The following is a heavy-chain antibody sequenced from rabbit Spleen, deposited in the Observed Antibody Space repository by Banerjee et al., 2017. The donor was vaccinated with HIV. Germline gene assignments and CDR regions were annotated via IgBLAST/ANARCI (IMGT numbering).Heavy chain of an antibody. V-gene: IGHV1S45*01. CDR2: IFCGSDST. D-gene: IGHD1-1*01. CDR1: GFSFSNKAV. J-gene: IGHJ4*01. Sequence: QEQLEETGGGLVQPGGSLKLSCTASGFSFSNKAVMCWVRQAPGKGLEWIGCIFCGSDSTYSASWAKGRVPISKTTSTTVTLQMPSLTAADTATYFCARGTSSSGYYSGSLNLWGQGTLVTVS. CDR3: ARGTSSSGYYSGSLNL.